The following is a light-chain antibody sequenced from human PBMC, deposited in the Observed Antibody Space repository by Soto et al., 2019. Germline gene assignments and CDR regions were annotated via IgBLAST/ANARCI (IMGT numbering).Light chain of an antibody. CDR1: RSVLFTSNDKSF. V-gene: IGKV4-1*01. Sequence: DIVMTQSPDSLAVSLGERATINCRSSRSVLFTSNDKSFVAWYQQKPGQSPKLLIYWASLRESGVPDRFTGSGSGTDFTLTISSLQAEDVAVYYCQQYFTSPWTFGQGTKVEI. CDR2: WAS. CDR3: QQYFTSPWT. J-gene: IGKJ1*01.